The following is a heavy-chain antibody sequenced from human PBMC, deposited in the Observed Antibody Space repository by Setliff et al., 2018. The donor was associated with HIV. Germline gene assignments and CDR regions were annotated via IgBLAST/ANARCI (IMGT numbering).Heavy chain of an antibody. CDR2: IYYSGST. CDR1: GGSISSSSYY. D-gene: IGHD3-10*01. CDR3: ARTLSTMVKTDGYYDYYYMDV. Sequence: SETLSLTCTVSGGSISSSSYYWGWIRQPPGKGLEWIGSIYYSGSTYYNPSLKSRVTISVDTFKNQFSMKLYSVTAADTAVYYCARTLSTMVKTDGYYDYYYMDVWGKGTTVTVSS. J-gene: IGHJ6*03. V-gene: IGHV4-39*01.